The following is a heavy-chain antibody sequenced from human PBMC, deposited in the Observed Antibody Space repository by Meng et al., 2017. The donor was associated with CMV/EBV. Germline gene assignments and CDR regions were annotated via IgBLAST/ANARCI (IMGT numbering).Heavy chain of an antibody. V-gene: IGHV3-7*01. CDR1: GFTFGSYW. CDR2: IKQDGSEK. Sequence: GGSLRLSCGGSGFTFGSYWMSWVRQAPGKGLEWVANIKQDGSEKYYVDSVKGRFTISRDNAKNSLYLQMNSLRAEDTAVYYCARDRWVGATRFFQHWGQGTLVTVSS. CDR3: ARDRWVGATRFFQH. D-gene: IGHD1-26*01. J-gene: IGHJ1*01.